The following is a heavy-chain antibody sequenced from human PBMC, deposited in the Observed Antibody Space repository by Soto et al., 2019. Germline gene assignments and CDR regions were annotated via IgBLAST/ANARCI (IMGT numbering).Heavy chain of an antibody. D-gene: IGHD3-3*01. V-gene: IGHV6-1*01. CDR1: GDRVSSNSAA. CDR3: ARAGDYDSWSGYARQYYYYGMDV. J-gene: IGHJ6*02. Sequence: SQTLSLTCXISGDRVSSNSAAWNWIRQSPSRGLEWLGRTYYRSKWYNDYAVSVKSRITINPDTSKNQFSLQLNSVTPEDTAVYYCARAGDYDSWSGYARQYYYYGMDVWGQGTTVTVSS. CDR2: TYYRSKWYN.